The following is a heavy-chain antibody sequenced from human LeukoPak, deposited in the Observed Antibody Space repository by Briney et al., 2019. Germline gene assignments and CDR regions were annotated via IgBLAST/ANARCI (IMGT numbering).Heavy chain of an antibody. CDR1: GGSISSGGYS. V-gene: IGHV4-30-4*07. J-gene: IGHJ3*02. Sequence: PSETLSLTCAVSGGSISSGGYSWSWIRQPPGKGLEWIGYIYYSGSTYYNPSLKSRVTISVDTSKNQFSLKLSSVTAADTAVYYCARPPMATIWGEHDAFDIWGQGTMVTVSS. CDR3: ARPPMATIWGEHDAFDI. CDR2: IYYSGST. D-gene: IGHD5-24*01.